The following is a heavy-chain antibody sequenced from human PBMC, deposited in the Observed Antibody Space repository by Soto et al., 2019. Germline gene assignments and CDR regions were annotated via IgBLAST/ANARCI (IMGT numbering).Heavy chain of an antibody. Sequence: SETLSLTCAVYGGSFSGYYWSWIRQPPGKGLEWIGEINHSGSTNYNPSLKSRVTISVDTSKNQFSLKLSSVTAADTAVYYCAREEITIFGVAKNNDYYYYGMDVWGQGTTVTVSS. CDR1: GGSFSGYY. J-gene: IGHJ6*02. V-gene: IGHV4-34*01. CDR2: INHSGST. CDR3: AREEITIFGVAKNNDYYYYGMDV. D-gene: IGHD3-3*01.